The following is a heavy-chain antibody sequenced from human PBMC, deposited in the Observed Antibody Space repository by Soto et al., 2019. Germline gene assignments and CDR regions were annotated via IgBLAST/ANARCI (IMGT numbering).Heavy chain of an antibody. J-gene: IGHJ5*02. CDR1: GFTFSSYD. V-gene: IGHV3-13*01. Sequence: GGSLRLSCAASGFTFSSYDMHWVRQATGKGLEWVSAIGTAGDTYYPGSVKGRFTISRENAKNSLYLQMNSLRAEDTAVYYCARGMAAAVWFDPWGQGTLVTVSS. CDR2: IGTAGDT. D-gene: IGHD6-13*01. CDR3: ARGMAAAVWFDP.